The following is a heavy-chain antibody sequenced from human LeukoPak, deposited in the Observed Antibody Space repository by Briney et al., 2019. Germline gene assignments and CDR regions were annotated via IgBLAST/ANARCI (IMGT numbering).Heavy chain of an antibody. D-gene: IGHD2-21*02. V-gene: IGHV4-61*02. CDR3: ARERDSQPS. J-gene: IGHJ4*02. CDR2: IYTSGST. CDR1: DGSISSGSYY. Sequence: PSQTLSLTSTASDGSISSGSYYWSCIRQPAGKGLEWIGRIYTSGSTNYNPSLKSRVTISVDTSKNQFSLKLSSVTAADTAVYYCARERDSQPSWGQRTLVAVSS.